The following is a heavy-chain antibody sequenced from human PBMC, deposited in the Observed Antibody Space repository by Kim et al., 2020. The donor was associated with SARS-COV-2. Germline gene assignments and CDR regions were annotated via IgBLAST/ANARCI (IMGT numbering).Heavy chain of an antibody. D-gene: IGHD3-3*01. V-gene: IGHV3-33*01. CDR2: IWYDGSNK. CDR3: AREFAPYDFWSGYYYYYYGMDV. Sequence: GGSLRLSCAASGFTFSSYGMHWVRQAPGKGLEWVAVIWYDGSNKYYADSVKGRFTISRDNSKNTLYLQMNSLRAEDTAVYYCAREFAPYDFWSGYYYYYYGMDVWGQGTTVTVSS. J-gene: IGHJ6*02. CDR1: GFTFSSYG.